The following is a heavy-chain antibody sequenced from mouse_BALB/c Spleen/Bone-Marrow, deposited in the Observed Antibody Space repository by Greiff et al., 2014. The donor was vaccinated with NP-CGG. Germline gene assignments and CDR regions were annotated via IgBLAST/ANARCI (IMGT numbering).Heavy chain of an antibody. J-gene: IGHJ4*01. CDR3: TRKGALITHYYAMDY. Sequence: EVKLEESGGGLVQPGGSRKLSCAASGFTFSSFGMHWVRQAPEKGLEWVAYISSGSSTIYYADTVKGRFTISRDNPKSTLFLQMTSLRSEDTAMYYCTRKGALITHYYAMDYWGQGTSVTVSS. CDR1: GFTFSSFG. V-gene: IGHV5-17*02. CDR2: ISSGSSTI. D-gene: IGHD2-4*01.